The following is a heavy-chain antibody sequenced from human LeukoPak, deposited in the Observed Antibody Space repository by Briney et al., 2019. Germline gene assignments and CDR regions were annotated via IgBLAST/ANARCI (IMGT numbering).Heavy chain of an antibody. Sequence: GGALRLSCAASGFTFSSYGMHWVRQAPGKGLEWVAVIWDDGSKEYYADSVKGRFTISRDNSKNTLYLQMNSLRAEDTSVYYCARRSGGDGYNFDAFDIWGQGTMVTVSS. D-gene: IGHD5-24*01. CDR3: ARRSGGDGYNFDAFDI. V-gene: IGHV3-33*01. J-gene: IGHJ3*02. CDR1: GFTFSSYG. CDR2: IWDDGSKE.